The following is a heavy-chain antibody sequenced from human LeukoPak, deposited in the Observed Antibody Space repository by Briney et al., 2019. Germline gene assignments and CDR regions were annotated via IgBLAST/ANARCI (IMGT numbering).Heavy chain of an antibody. J-gene: IGHJ4*02. CDR2: INHSGST. D-gene: IGHD5-18*01. Sequence: PSETLSLTCAVYGGSFSGYYWSWIRQPPGKGLEWIGEINHSGSTNYSPSLKSRVTISVDTSKNQFSLKLSSVTAADTAVYYCAREGSGNTAMAAPDYWGRGTLVTVSS. CDR1: GGSFSGYY. V-gene: IGHV4-34*01. CDR3: AREGSGNTAMAAPDY.